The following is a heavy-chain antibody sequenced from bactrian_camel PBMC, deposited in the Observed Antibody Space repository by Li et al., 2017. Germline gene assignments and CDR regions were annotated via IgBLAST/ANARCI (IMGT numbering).Heavy chain of an antibody. CDR3: AAGVRPYCYTRASYTY. D-gene: IGHD2*01. V-gene: IGHV3S53*01. Sequence: HVQLVESGGGSVQPGGSLNVSCSISGRLDNTYCLGWFRQAPGKERDMVARIDSDGSTRYADSVKGRFTISQDNAKNTLYLQMNMLKPEDTAMYYCAAGVRPYCYTRASYTYWGQGTQVTVS. CDR2: IDSDGST. J-gene: IGHJ4*01. CDR1: GRLDNTYC.